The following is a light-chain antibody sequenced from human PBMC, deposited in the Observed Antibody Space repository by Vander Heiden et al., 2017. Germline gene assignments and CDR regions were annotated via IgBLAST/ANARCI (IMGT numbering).Light chain of an antibody. Sequence: DIVMTQSPLSLPVTPGEPASISCRSSQSLLHTNGYNYLDWYLQKPGQSPQLLIYFGSNRAPGVPDRFSGSRSGTDFTLKISRVEAEDVGLYYCMQALQTPLTFGGGTKVEIK. CDR1: QSLLHTNGYNY. CDR2: FGS. CDR3: MQALQTPLT. J-gene: IGKJ4*01. V-gene: IGKV2-28*01.